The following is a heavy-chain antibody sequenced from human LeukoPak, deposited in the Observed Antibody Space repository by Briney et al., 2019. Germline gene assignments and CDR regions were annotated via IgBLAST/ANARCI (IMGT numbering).Heavy chain of an antibody. J-gene: IGHJ4*02. CDR3: ARGRGYSGYDPRTRTGRAYYFDY. D-gene: IGHD5-12*01. V-gene: IGHV4-59*01. CDR1: GGSISSYY. Sequence: SETLSLTCTVSGGSISSYYWSWIRQPPGKGLEWIGYIYYSGSTNYNPSLKSRVTISVDTSKNQFSLKLSSVTAADTAVYYCARGRGYSGYDPRTRTGRAYYFDYWGQGTLVTVSS. CDR2: IYYSGST.